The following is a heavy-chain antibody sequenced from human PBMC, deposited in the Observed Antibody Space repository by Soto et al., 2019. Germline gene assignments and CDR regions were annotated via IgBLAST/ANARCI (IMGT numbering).Heavy chain of an antibody. Sequence: GGSLRLSCAASGFTFSSYAMHWVRQAPGKGLEWVAVISYDGSNKYYADSVKGRFTISRDNSKNTPYLQMNSLRAEDTAVYYCATAEGDIVSGYATDGMDVWGQGTTVTVSS. CDR3: ATAEGDIVSGYATDGMDV. CDR1: GFTFSSYA. J-gene: IGHJ6*02. D-gene: IGHD2-15*01. V-gene: IGHV3-30-3*01. CDR2: ISYDGSNK.